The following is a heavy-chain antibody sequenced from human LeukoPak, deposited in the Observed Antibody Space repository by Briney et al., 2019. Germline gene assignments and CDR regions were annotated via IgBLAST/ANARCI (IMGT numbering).Heavy chain of an antibody. CDR3: ARGLTGSYYYYYYGMDV. CDR1: GGSISSYY. D-gene: IGHD2-15*01. CDR2: IYYSGST. Sequence: SETLSLTCTVSGGSISSYYWSWIRQPPGKGLEWIGYIYYSGSTNYNPSLKSRVTISVDTSKNQFSLKLRSVTAADTAVYYCARGLTGSYYYYYYGMDVWGQGTTVTVSS. V-gene: IGHV4-59*08. J-gene: IGHJ6*02.